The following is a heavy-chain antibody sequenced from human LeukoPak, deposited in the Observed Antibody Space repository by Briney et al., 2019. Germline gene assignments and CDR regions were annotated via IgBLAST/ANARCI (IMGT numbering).Heavy chain of an antibody. V-gene: IGHV3-48*02. Sequence: GGSLRLSCAASGFTFSNYSMNWVRQAPGEGLEWVSYISRSSNTIYYADSVKGRFTISRDNAKSSLYLQINSLRDEDTGVYYCARDDHSSSWFGVDYWGQGTLVTVSS. J-gene: IGHJ4*02. CDR1: GFTFSNYS. CDR3: ARDDHSSSWFGVDY. CDR2: ISRSSNTI. D-gene: IGHD6-13*01.